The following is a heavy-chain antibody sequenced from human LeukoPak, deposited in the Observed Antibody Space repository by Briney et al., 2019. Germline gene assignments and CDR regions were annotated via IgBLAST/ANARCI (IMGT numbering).Heavy chain of an antibody. CDR3: ARGRVVAATLMPWFDP. J-gene: IGHJ5*02. D-gene: IGHD2-15*01. Sequence: AETLSLTCAVYGGSFSGYYWSWIRQLPGKGLEWIGEINHSGSTNYNPSLKSRVTISVDTSKNQFSLKLSSVTAADTAVYYCARGRVVAATLMPWFDPWGQGTLVTVSS. CDR1: GGSFSGYY. V-gene: IGHV4-34*01. CDR2: INHSGST.